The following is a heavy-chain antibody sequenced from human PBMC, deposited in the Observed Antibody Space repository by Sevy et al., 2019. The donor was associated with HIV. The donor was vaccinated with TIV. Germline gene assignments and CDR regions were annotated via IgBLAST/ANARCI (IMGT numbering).Heavy chain of an antibody. J-gene: IGHJ4*02. Sequence: GGSLRLSCVASGFTFSSYVMHWVRQAPGKGLEYVSAINSNGGNTDYANSVKGRFIISRDNSKNTLYLQMGSLRADDMAVYYCARPRGGATITTGFFDYWGQGTLAPSPQ. CDR2: INSNGGNT. D-gene: IGHD4-4*01. CDR1: GFTFSSYV. V-gene: IGHV3-64*01. CDR3: ARPRGGATITTGFFDY.